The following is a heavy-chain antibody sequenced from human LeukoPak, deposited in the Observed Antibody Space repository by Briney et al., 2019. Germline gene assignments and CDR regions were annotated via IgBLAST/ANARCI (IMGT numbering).Heavy chain of an antibody. J-gene: IGHJ5*02. V-gene: IGHV3-15*01. CDR2: IKSKTDGGAT. CDR1: GFTFTNAW. Sequence: GGSLRLSCTASGFTFTNAWMTWVRQAPGKGLEWVGRIKSKTDGGATDYAAPVKGRFTISRDDSKNTLFLQMNSLKAEDTAIYYCTTETYSSSWYGTWFDPWGQGTLVTVSS. CDR3: TTETYSSSWYGTWFDP. D-gene: IGHD6-13*01.